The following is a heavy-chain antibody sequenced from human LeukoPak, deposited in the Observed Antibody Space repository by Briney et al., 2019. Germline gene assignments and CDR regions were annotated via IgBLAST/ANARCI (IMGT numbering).Heavy chain of an antibody. J-gene: IGHJ5*02. V-gene: IGHV1-8*01. CDR1: GYTFTSYD. Sequence: ASVKVSCKASGYTFTSYDINWVRQATGQGLEWMGWMNPNSGNTGYAQKFQGRVTMTRNTSISTAYMELSSLRSEDTAVYYCARGYCSSTSCSRGWNWFDPWGQGTLVTVSS. D-gene: IGHD2-2*01. CDR2: MNPNSGNT. CDR3: ARGYCSSTSCSRGWNWFDP.